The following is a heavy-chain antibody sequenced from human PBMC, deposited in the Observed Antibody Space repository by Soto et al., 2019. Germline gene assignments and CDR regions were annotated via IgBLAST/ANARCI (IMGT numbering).Heavy chain of an antibody. D-gene: IGHD3-22*01. CDR3: VRDYYDTSGYPNTFDM. V-gene: IGHV3-21*01. CDR2: IGSRTSDI. CDR1: GFTLSRHT. Sequence: GGSLRLSGAASGFTLSRHTMNWVRQAPGKGLEWVSFIGSRTSDIYYADSVKGRFTISRDNAKNSLYLDLTRLRAEDTAVYFCVRDYYDTSGYPNTFDMWGQGTMVTVSS. J-gene: IGHJ3*02.